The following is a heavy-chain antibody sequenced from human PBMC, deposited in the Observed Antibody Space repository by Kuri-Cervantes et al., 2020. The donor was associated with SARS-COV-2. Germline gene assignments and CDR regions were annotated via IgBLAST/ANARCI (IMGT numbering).Heavy chain of an antibody. CDR1: GFTFSSYA. J-gene: IGHJ3*02. V-gene: IGHV3-30-3*01. CDR2: ISYDGSNK. CDR3: ASTIAVAAQDAFDI. Sequence: GGSLRLSCAASGFTFSSYAMHWVRQAPGKGLEWVAVISYDGSNKYYADSVKGRFTISRDNSKNTLYLQMNSLRAEDTAVYYCASTIAVAAQDAFDIWGQGTMVTVSS. D-gene: IGHD6-19*01.